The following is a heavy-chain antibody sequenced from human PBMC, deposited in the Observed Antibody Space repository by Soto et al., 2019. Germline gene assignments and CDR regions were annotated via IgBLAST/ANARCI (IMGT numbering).Heavy chain of an antibody. CDR2: IYWDDDK. Sequence: QITLKESGPTLVKPKQTLTLTCTFSGFSLSTSGVGVGWIRQPPGKALEWLALIYWDDDKRYSPSLKSRLTITKDTSKNQVVLTMTNMDPVDTATYYCAHSEDYYCSSTSCYPYWGQGTLVTVSS. D-gene: IGHD2-2*01. CDR1: GFSLSTSGVG. V-gene: IGHV2-5*02. CDR3: AHSEDYYCSSTSCYPY. J-gene: IGHJ4*02.